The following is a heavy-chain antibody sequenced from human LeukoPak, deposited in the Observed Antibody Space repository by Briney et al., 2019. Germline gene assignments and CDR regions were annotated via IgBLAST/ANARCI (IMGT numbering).Heavy chain of an antibody. V-gene: IGHV1-2*02. CDR2: INPNSGGT. J-gene: IGHJ5*02. CDR1: GYTFTGYY. CDR3: ARVQLEVVLMVYATGWIDP. D-gene: IGHD2-8*01. Sequence: GASVKVSCKASGYTFTGYYMHWVRQAPGQGLEWMGWINPNSGGTNYAQKFQGRVTMTRDTSISTAYMELRRLRSDDTAVYYCARVQLEVVLMVYATGWIDPWGQGTLVTVST.